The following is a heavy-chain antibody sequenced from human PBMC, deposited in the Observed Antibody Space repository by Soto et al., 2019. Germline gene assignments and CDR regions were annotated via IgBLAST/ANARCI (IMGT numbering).Heavy chain of an antibody. Sequence: LRLSCAASGFTFISYGMHWVRQAPGKGLEWVALISYDGSNKYYTDSVKGRFTISRDNSKNTLYLQMNSLRAEDTAVYYCAKTGRGWYFEYWGQGTLVTVSS. D-gene: IGHD6-19*01. CDR1: GFTFISYG. J-gene: IGHJ4*02. V-gene: IGHV3-30*18. CDR3: AKTGRGWYFEY. CDR2: ISYDGSNK.